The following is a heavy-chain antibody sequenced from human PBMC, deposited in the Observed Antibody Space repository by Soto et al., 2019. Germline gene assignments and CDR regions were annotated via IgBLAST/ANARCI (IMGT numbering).Heavy chain of an antibody. V-gene: IGHV3-30-3*01. CDR3: AREHTYGSGSYPHTGAFDI. CDR2: ISYDGSNK. Sequence: GGSLRLSCAASGFTFSSYAMHWVRQAPGKGLEWVAVISYDGSNKYYADSVKGRFTISRDNSKNTLYLQMNSLRAEDTAVYYCAREHTYGSGSYPHTGAFDIWGQGTMVTVSS. CDR1: GFTFSSYA. J-gene: IGHJ3*02. D-gene: IGHD3-10*01.